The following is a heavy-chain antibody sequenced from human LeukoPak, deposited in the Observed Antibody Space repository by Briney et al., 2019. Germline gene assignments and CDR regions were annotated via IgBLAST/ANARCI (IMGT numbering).Heavy chain of an antibody. CDR2: IYYSGST. CDR3: ARVITMIVGSMMYYFDY. V-gene: IGHV4-39*07. CDR1: GGSISSSSYY. Sequence: SETLSLTCTVSGGSISSSSYYWGWIRQPPGKGLEWIGSIYYSGSTYYNPSLKSRVTISVDTSKNQFSLKLSSVTAADTAVYYCARVITMIVGSMMYYFDYWGQGTLVTVSS. D-gene: IGHD3-22*01. J-gene: IGHJ4*02.